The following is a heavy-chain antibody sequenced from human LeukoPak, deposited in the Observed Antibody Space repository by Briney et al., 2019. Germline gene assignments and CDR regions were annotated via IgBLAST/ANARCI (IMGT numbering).Heavy chain of an antibody. Sequence: SETLSLTCAVYGGSFSGYYWSWIRQPPGKGLEWIGEINHSGSTNYNPSLKSRVTISVDTSKNQFSLKLNSVTAADTAVYYCARGRRGAYYYYFYMDVWGKGTTVTISS. CDR3: ARGRRGAYYYYFYMDV. V-gene: IGHV4-34*01. CDR2: INHSGST. J-gene: IGHJ6*03. CDR1: GGSFSGYY. D-gene: IGHD3-10*01.